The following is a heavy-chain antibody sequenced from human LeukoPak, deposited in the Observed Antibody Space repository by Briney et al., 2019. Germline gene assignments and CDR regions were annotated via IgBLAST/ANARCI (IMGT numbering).Heavy chain of an antibody. CDR3: ARLSLHCSGGSCYRGAFDS. D-gene: IGHD2-15*01. CDR2: VYYSGVT. V-gene: IGHV4-59*08. CDR1: GGSTGSDH. Sequence: SETLSLTCTVSGGSTGSDHWSWIRQPPGKGLEWIAYVYYSGVTSYNPSLKSRVAISIDTSKNQFSLNLSSVTAADTAVYYCARLSLHCSGGSCYRGAFDSWGQGTLVTVSS. J-gene: IGHJ4*02.